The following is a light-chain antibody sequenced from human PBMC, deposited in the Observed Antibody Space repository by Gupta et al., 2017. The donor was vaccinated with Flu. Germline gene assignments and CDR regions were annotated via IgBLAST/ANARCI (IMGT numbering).Light chain of an antibody. J-gene: IGKJ5*01. CDR2: AAS. CDR3: QQSYSTPIT. CDR1: QSISSY. V-gene: IGKV1-39*01. Sequence: DIQMTQSPSSLSASVGDRVTITCRASQSISSYLNWYQQKPGKAPKLLIYAASSLQSGVPSRFSDSGSGTDCTLTISSLQPEDFATYYCQQSYSTPITFGQGT.